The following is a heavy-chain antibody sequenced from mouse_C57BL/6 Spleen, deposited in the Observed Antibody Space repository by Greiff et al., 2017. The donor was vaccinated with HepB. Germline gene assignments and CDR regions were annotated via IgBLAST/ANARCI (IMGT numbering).Heavy chain of an antibody. V-gene: IGHV5-6*01. CDR1: GFTFSSYG. Sequence: EVQRVESGGDLVKPGGSLKLSCAASGFTFSSYGMSWVRQTPDKRLEWVATISSGGSYTYYPDSVKGRFTISRDNAKNTLYLQMSSLKSEDTAMYYCARHYAYYFDYWGQGTTLTVSS. D-gene: IGHD6-5*01. CDR2: ISSGGSYT. J-gene: IGHJ2*01. CDR3: ARHYAYYFDY.